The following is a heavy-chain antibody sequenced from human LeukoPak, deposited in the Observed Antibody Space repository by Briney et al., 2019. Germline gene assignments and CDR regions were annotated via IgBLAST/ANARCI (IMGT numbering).Heavy chain of an antibody. CDR2: ISYDGTKA. J-gene: IGHJ4*02. V-gene: IGHV3-30*04. Sequence: GGSLRLSCAPSGFTFSSSNMHWVRQSPGKGLEWLALISYDGTKAYYADSVKGRFTISRDNSENTLFLQMNSVSAEDTAMYYCEREWFGESNWGQGTLVIVSS. D-gene: IGHD3-10*01. CDR1: GFTFSSSN. CDR3: EREWFGESN.